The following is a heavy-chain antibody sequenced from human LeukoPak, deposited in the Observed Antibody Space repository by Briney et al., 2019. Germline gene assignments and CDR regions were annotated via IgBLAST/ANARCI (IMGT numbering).Heavy chain of an antibody. CDR3: ARVASGSYFDI. J-gene: IGHJ3*02. Sequence: SETLSLTCTVSGGSISSYYWGWIRQPPGKGLEWIGSIYYSGSTYYNPSLKSRVTISVDTSKNQFSLKLSSVTAADTAVYYCARVASGSYFDIWGQGTMVTVSS. CDR2: IYYSGST. D-gene: IGHD1-26*01. V-gene: IGHV4-39*07. CDR1: GGSISSYY.